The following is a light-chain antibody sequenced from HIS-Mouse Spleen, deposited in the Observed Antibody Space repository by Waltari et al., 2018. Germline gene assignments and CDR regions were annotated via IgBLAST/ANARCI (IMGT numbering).Light chain of an antibody. CDR3: CSYAGSSTWV. J-gene: IGLJ3*02. V-gene: IGLV2-23*01. Sequence: QSALTQPASVSGSPGQSITISCTGTRSDVGSYNLVSWYHQHPGKAPKLMIYEGSKRPSGVSNRFSGSKSGNTASLTISGLQAEDEADYYCCSYAGSSTWVFGGGTKLTVL. CDR1: RSDVGSYNL. CDR2: EGS.